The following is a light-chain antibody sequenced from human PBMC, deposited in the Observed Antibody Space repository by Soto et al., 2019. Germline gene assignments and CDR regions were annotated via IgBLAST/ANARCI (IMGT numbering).Light chain of an antibody. J-gene: IGKJ5*01. Sequence: EIGLTQSPATLSLSPGERATRACRASQSVSSYLAWYQQKPGQAPRLLIYDASNRATGIPARFSGSGSGTDFTLTISSLEPEDFAVYYCQQRSNWLITFGQGTRLEIK. V-gene: IGKV3-11*01. CDR1: QSVSSY. CDR2: DAS. CDR3: QQRSNWLIT.